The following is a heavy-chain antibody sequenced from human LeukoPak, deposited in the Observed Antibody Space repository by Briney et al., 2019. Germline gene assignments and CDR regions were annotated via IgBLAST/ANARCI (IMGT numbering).Heavy chain of an antibody. CDR3: ARVRGTFETD. V-gene: IGHV4-59*01. CDR1: GGSISTYY. D-gene: IGHD2/OR15-2a*01. J-gene: IGHJ1*01. Sequence: SETLSLTCTVSGGSISTYYWSWIRQPPGKGLEWIGYLYYSGSTTYSPSLKSRVTMSVDTSKSQFSLKLNSVTAADTAIYYCARVRGTFETDWGQGTLVTVFS. CDR2: LYYSGST.